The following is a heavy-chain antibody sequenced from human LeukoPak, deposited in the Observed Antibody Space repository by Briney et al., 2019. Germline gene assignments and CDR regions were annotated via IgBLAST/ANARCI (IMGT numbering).Heavy chain of an antibody. CDR2: INPNSGGT. CDR3: ASDLADIVVVPAAGEDYCYYGMDV. CDR1: GYTFTGYY. J-gene: IGHJ6*02. Sequence: ASVKVSCKASGYTFTGYYMHWVRQAPGQGLEWMGWINPNSGGTNYAQKFQGRVTMTRDTSISTAYMELSRLRSDDTAVYYCASDLADIVVVPAAGEDYCYYGMDVWGQGTTVTVSS. D-gene: IGHD2-2*01. V-gene: IGHV1-2*02.